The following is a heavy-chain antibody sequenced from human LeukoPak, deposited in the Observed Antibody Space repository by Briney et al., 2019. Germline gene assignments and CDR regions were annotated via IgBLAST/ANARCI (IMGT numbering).Heavy chain of an antibody. J-gene: IGHJ6*02. V-gene: IGHV3-48*03. Sequence: PGGSLRLSCAASGFTFSSYEMNWVSHAPRKGPERVSYISSSGSTIYYADPVKGRFTISIDNAKNSSHLNMNSLRAEVTPVYYCARFSGSREYQLPFSASLYYYRMDVWGQGTTVTVFS. CDR2: ISSSGSTI. CDR3: ARFSGSREYQLPFSASLYYYRMDV. D-gene: IGHD2-2*01. CDR1: GFTFSSYE.